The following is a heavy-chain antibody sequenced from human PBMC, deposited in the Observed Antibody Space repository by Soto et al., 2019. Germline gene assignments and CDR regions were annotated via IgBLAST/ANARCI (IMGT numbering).Heavy chain of an antibody. V-gene: IGHV4-39*01. D-gene: IGHD4-17*01. CDR3: ARSDYGGNSPLFDY. J-gene: IGHJ4*02. Sequence: QLQLQESGPGLVKPSETLSLTCTVSGGSISSSSYYWGWTRQPPGKVLEWIGSIYYSGSTYYNPSLRSRVTISVDTSKNQFPLKLSSVTAADTAVYYWARSDYGGNSPLFDYWGQGTLVTVSS. CDR2: IYYSGST. CDR1: GGSISSSSYY.